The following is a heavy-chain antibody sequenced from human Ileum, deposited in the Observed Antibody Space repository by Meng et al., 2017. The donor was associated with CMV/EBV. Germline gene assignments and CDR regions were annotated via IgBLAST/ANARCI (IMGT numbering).Heavy chain of an antibody. V-gene: IGHV3-74*01. Sequence: GGPLRLSCAASGFLFSSYWMHWVRQAPGKGLVWVSRINSDGSSTTYADSVKGRFTISRDHAKSTLYLQMNSLRAEDTAVYYCSRGNLGFPMDVWGQGTTVTVSS. CDR1: GFLFSSYW. J-gene: IGHJ6*02. D-gene: IGHD7-27*01. CDR3: SRGNLGFPMDV. CDR2: INSDGSST.